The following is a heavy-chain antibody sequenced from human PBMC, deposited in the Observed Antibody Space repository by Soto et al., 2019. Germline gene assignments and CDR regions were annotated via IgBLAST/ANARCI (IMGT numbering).Heavy chain of an antibody. Sequence: QVQLVQSGAEVKKPGASVKVSCKASGYTFTRSGISWVRQAPGQGPEWMGWISSYNGDTNSAQTFQGRVTMTPDTSTSTAYMELRSLRSDDTAGYYCAREGVAPYYYYGMDVLGQGTPVTVSS. D-gene: IGHD5-12*01. CDR2: ISSYNGDT. V-gene: IGHV1-18*01. J-gene: IGHJ6*02. CDR1: GYTFTRSG. CDR3: AREGVAPYYYYGMDV.